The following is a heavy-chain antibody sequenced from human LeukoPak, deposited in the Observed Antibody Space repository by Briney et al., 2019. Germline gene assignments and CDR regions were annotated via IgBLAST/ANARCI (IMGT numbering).Heavy chain of an antibody. Sequence: SETLSLTCAVYGGSFSGYYWSWIRQPPGKGLEWIGEINHSGSTNYNPSLKSRVTISVDTSKNQFSLKLSSVTAADTAVYYCARGWITMVRGVKVGWYFDLWGRGTLVTVSS. CDR1: GGSFSGYY. CDR2: INHSGST. D-gene: IGHD3-10*01. V-gene: IGHV4-34*01. J-gene: IGHJ2*01. CDR3: ARGWITMVRGVKVGWYFDL.